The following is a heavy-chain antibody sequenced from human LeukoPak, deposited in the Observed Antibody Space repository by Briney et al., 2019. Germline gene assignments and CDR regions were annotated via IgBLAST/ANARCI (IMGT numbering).Heavy chain of an antibody. Sequence: PGGSLRLSCAASGITFSSYSMNWVRQAPGKGLEWVSSISSSSSYIYYADSVKGRFTISRDNAKNSLYLQMNSLRAEDTAVYYCAREVRESTSCYAFDYWGQGTLVTVSS. J-gene: IGHJ4*02. CDR2: ISSSSSYI. CDR1: GITFSSYS. V-gene: IGHV3-21*01. CDR3: AREVRESTSCYAFDY. D-gene: IGHD2-2*01.